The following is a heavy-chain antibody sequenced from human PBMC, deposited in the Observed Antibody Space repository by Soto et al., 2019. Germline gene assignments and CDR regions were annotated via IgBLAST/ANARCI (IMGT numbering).Heavy chain of an antibody. CDR1: GGSFSGYY. Sequence: SETLSLTCAVYGGSFSGYYWTWIRQPPGTGLEWIGEINHSGSTNYNPSLKSRVTISADTSKNQFSLKLTSVTAADTAVYYCARDKITGLFDYWGQGTLVTSPQ. J-gene: IGHJ4*02. CDR2: INHSGST. V-gene: IGHV4-34*01. CDR3: ARDKITGLFDY. D-gene: IGHD2-8*02.